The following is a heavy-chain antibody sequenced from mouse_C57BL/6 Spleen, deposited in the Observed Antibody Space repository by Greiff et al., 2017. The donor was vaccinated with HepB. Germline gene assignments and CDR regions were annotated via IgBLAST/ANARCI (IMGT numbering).Heavy chain of an antibody. CDR3: ARPRGYFDV. J-gene: IGHJ1*03. Sequence: EVKVVETGGGLVKPGGSLKLSCAASGFTFSDYGMHWVRQAPEKGLEWVAYISSGSSTIYYADTVQGRFTISRDNAKNTLFLQMTSLRSEDTAMYYCARPRGYFDVWGTGTTVTVSS. CDR1: GFTFSDYG. CDR2: ISSGSSTI. V-gene: IGHV5-17*01.